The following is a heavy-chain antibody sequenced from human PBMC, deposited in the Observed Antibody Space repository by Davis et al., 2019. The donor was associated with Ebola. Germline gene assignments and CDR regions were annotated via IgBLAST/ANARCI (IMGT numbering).Heavy chain of an antibody. CDR1: GGSVSSGTYY. CDR2: LYNSGST. Sequence: MPSETLSLTCTVSGGSVSSGTYYWTWIRQPPGKGLEYIGHLYNSGSTNYNPSLKSRVTISVDKSKNQFSLKLSSVTAADTAVYYCARDRGIAAAGAFDYWGQGTLVTVSS. J-gene: IGHJ4*02. D-gene: IGHD6-13*01. CDR3: ARDRGIAAAGAFDY. V-gene: IGHV4-61*01.